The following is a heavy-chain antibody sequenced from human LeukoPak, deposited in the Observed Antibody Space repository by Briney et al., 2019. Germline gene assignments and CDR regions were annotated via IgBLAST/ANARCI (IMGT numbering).Heavy chain of an antibody. V-gene: IGHV3-53*01. CDR2: IYSGDNT. J-gene: IGHJ4*02. CDR3: VRESSGSYFAY. Sequence: GGSLRLSCAASGFTVSGNYMSWVRQAPGKGLEWVSVIYSGDNTYYADSVKGRFTISRDNSKNALYLQMSSLRAEDTAVYYCVRESSGSYFAYWGQGTLVTVSS. CDR1: GFTVSGNY. D-gene: IGHD3-10*01.